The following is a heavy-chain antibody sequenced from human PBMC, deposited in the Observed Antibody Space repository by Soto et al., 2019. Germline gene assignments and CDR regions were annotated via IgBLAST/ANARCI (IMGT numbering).Heavy chain of an antibody. CDR2: INPNSGGT. CDR1: GYTFTGYY. CDR3: ARVIFATVTDDAFDI. J-gene: IGHJ3*02. D-gene: IGHD4-17*01. V-gene: IGHV1-2*04. Sequence: ASVKVSCKASGYTFTGYYMHWVRQAPGQGLEWMGWINPNSGGTNYAQKFQGWVTMTRDTSISTAYMELSSLRSEDTAVYYCARVIFATVTDDAFDIWGQGTMVTVSS.